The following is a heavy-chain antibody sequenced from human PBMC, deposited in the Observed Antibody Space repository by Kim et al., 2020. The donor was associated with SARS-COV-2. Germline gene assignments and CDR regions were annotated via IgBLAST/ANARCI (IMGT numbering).Heavy chain of an antibody. V-gene: IGHV3-73*01. D-gene: IGHD2-2*01. CDR1: GFTFSGSA. CDR2: IRSKANSYAT. Sequence: GGSLRLSCAASGFTFSGSAMHWVRQASGKGLEWVGRIRSKANSYATAYAASVKGRFTISRDDSKNTAYLQMNSLKTEDTAVYYCIRTNDHCSSTSCYLYYYYGMDVWGQGTTVTVSS. J-gene: IGHJ6*02. CDR3: IRTNDHCSSTSCYLYYYYGMDV.